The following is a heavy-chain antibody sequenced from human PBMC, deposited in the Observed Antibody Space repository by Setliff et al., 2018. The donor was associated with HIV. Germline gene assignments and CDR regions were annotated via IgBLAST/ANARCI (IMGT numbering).Heavy chain of an antibody. CDR1: GGSISSSSYY. D-gene: IGHD3-22*01. CDR3: ARDGYYYDSSGYS. J-gene: IGHJ4*02. V-gene: IGHV4-39*02. Sequence: PSETLSLTCNVSGGSISSSSYYWGWIRQPPGKGLEWIGSFHYSGSTSYNPSLRSRVTISVDTSKNQFSLKLSSVTAADTAVYYCARDGYYYDSSGYSWGQGTLVTVSS. CDR2: FHYSGST.